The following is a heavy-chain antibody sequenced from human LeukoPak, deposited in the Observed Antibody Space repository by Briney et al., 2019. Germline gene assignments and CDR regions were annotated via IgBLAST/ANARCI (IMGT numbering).Heavy chain of an antibody. D-gene: IGHD2-15*01. Sequence: GGSLRLSCAASGFTFSSYGMHWVRQAPGKGLEWVSHITSSSSNINYADSVKGRFTTSRDNAKNSLYLQMNSLRAEDTAVYFCARRIREGYCSGGNCYSFGYWGQGALVTVSS. CDR1: GFTFSSYG. V-gene: IGHV3-48*01. J-gene: IGHJ4*02. CDR2: ITSSSSNI. CDR3: ARRIREGYCSGGNCYSFGY.